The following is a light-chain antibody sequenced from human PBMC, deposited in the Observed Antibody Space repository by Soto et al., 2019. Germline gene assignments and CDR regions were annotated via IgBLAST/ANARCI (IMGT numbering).Light chain of an antibody. J-gene: IGKJ4*01. Sequence: EIVLTQSPGTVSLSLGEIATLSCRASQSVSTSNLAWYQQKPGQAPRLLIYGAPSRATGVPDRFSGSGSGTDFTLTISRLDPEDFAVYYCQQYGSSPLTFGGGTKVDIK. CDR3: QQYGSSPLT. CDR1: QSVSTSN. V-gene: IGKV3-20*01. CDR2: GAP.